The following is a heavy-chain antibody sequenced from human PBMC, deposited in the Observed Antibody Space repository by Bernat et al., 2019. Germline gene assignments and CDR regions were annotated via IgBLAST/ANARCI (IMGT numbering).Heavy chain of an antibody. Sequence: QVQLVQSGAEVKKPGSSVKVSCKASGGTFSSYAISWVRQAPGQGLERMGGIIPIFGTANYAQKFQGRVTITADESTSTAYMELSSLRSEDTAVYYCARGPNIVVVPAANYYYYMDVWGKGTTVTVSS. V-gene: IGHV1-69*01. CDR2: IIPIFGTA. CDR3: ARGPNIVVVPAANYYYYMDV. D-gene: IGHD2-2*01. CDR1: GGTFSSYA. J-gene: IGHJ6*03.